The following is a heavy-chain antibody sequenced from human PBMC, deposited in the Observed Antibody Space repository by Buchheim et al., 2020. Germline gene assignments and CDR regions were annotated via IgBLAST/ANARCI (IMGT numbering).Heavy chain of an antibody. J-gene: IGHJ4*02. Sequence: EVQLLESGGGLVQPGGSLRLSCAASGFTFSSFAMSWVRQAPGKGLEWVSVISASGGSTYYADSVKGRLTISRDNSKNKLYLQMNSLRVEDTAVYYCAKGSSSWYGLGDYWGQGTL. D-gene: IGHD6-13*01. CDR3: AKGSSSWYGLGDY. CDR1: GFTFSSFA. V-gene: IGHV3-23*01. CDR2: ISASGGST.